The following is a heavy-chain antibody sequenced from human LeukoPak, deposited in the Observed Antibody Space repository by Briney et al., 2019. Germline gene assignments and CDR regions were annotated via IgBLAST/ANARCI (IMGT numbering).Heavy chain of an antibody. V-gene: IGHV4-38-2*02. CDR2: IYHSGST. J-gene: IGHJ4*02. CDR3: ARQTVTCLFDY. CDR1: GYSISSGYY. Sequence: SETLSLTCTVSGYSISSGYYWGWIRQPPGKGLEWIGSIYHSGSTNYNPSLKSRVTISVDTSKNQFSLKLSSVTAADTAVYYCARQTVTCLFDYWGQGTLVTVSS. D-gene: IGHD4-17*01.